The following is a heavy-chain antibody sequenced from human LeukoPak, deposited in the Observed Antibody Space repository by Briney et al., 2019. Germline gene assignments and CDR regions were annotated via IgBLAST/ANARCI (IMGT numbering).Heavy chain of an antibody. CDR2: IYTNGGT. D-gene: IGHD5-18*01. Sequence: SGTLSLTCTVSGGSIRRYYWSWIRQSAGKRLEWIGPIYTNGGTNYNPSLKSRATLSIDTSRNEFSLNLRSVTAADTAVYYCARDHEDTGMASYMDVWGKGTTVIVSS. CDR3: ARDHEDTGMASYMDV. V-gene: IGHV4-4*07. J-gene: IGHJ6*04. CDR1: GGSIRRYY.